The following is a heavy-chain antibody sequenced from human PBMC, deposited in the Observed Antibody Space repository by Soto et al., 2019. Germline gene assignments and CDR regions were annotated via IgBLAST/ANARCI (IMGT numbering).Heavy chain of an antibody. J-gene: IGHJ4*02. CDR1: GGSISSGGYY. V-gene: IGHV4-31*03. Sequence: PSETLSLTCTVSGGSISSGGYYWSWIRQHPGKGLEWIGYIYYSGSTYYNPSLKSRVTTSVDTSKNQFSLKLSSVTAADTAVYYCARDSGSYADYWGQGTLVTVSS. CDR2: IYYSGST. D-gene: IGHD1-26*01. CDR3: ARDSGSYADY.